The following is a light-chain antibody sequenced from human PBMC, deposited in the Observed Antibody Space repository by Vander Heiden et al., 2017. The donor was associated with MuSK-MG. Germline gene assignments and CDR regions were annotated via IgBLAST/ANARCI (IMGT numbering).Light chain of an antibody. V-gene: IGKV3-11*01. CDR3: QQRNSWPRAIN. CDR2: DAS. J-gene: IGKJ4*01. Sequence: EIVLTQSPATLSLSPGERATLSCRASQSVSSYLAWYQQKPGQAPRLLIYDASNRATGIPARFSGSGSETDFTLTISSLEPEDFAVYYCQQRNSWPRAINLGGGTKVEIK. CDR1: QSVSSY.